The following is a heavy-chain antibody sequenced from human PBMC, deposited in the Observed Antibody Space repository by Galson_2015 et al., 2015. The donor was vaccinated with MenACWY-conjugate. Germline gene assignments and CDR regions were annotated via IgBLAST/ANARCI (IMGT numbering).Heavy chain of an antibody. J-gene: IGHJ4*02. CDR2: ISGSASGGTT. Sequence: SLRLSCAASGFIFNTYGMAWARQAPGKGLEWVSAISGSASGGTTYYAASVKGRFTISKDNSKNTLYLQMNSLRVEDTAVYYCAREDFCSGGPCYFYDYWGQGTLVTVSS. CDR1: GFIFNTYG. D-gene: IGHD2-15*01. CDR3: AREDFCSGGPCYFYDY. V-gene: IGHV3-23*01.